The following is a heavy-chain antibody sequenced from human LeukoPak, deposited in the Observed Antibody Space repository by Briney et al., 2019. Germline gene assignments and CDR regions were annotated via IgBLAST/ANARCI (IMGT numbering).Heavy chain of an antibody. Sequence: ASVKVSCKASGYTFTSYGISWVRQAPGQGLEWMGWISAYNGNTNYAQKLQGRVTMTTDTSTSTVYMELRSLRSDDTDVYYCAREIRGMATIPWFDPWGQGTLVTVSS. CDR2: ISAYNGNT. V-gene: IGHV1-18*01. J-gene: IGHJ5*02. CDR1: GYTFTSYG. D-gene: IGHD5-24*01. CDR3: AREIRGMATIPWFDP.